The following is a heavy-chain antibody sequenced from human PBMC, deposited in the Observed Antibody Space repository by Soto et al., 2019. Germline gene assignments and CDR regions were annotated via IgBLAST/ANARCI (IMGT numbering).Heavy chain of an antibody. CDR1: GFTFSSYG. V-gene: IGHV3-33*01. CDR3: ARVIDPDTAMVSSGWFDP. Sequence: GGPLRLSCAASGFTFSSYGMHWVRQAPGKGLEWVAVIWYDGSNKYYADSVKGRFTISRDNSKNTLYLQMNSLRAEDTAVYYCARVIDPDTAMVSSGWFDPWGQGTLVTVSS. D-gene: IGHD5-18*01. J-gene: IGHJ5*02. CDR2: IWYDGSNK.